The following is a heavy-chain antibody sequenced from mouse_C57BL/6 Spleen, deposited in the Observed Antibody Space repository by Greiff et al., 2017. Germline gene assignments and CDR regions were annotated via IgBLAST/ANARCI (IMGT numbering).Heavy chain of an antibody. D-gene: IGHD1-1*01. Sequence: VKLQQPGAELVRPGSSVKLSCKASGYTFTSYWMHWVKQRPIQGLEWIGNIDPSDSETHYNQKFKDKATLTVDKSSSTAYMQLSSLTSEDSAVYYCARNPLYYGSSSYYFDYWGQGTTLTVSS. CDR3: ARNPLYYGSSSYYFDY. V-gene: IGHV1-52*01. CDR2: IDPSDSET. CDR1: GYTFTSYW. J-gene: IGHJ2*01.